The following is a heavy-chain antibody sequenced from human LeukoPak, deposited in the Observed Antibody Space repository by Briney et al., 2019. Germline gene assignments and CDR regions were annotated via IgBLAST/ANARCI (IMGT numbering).Heavy chain of an antibody. Sequence: GESLRLSCAASGFTFSSYGMHWVRQAPGKGLEWVAVISYDGSNKYYADSVKGRFTISRDNSKNTLYLQMNSLRAEDTAVYYCAKDDIVVVPAAMLPGYWGQGTLVTVSS. CDR3: AKDDIVVVPAAMLPGY. V-gene: IGHV3-30*18. D-gene: IGHD2-2*01. CDR1: GFTFSSYG. CDR2: ISYDGSNK. J-gene: IGHJ4*02.